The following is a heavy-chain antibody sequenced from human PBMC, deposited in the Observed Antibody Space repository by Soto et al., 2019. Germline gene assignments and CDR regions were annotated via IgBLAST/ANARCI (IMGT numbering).Heavy chain of an antibody. V-gene: IGHV3-23*01. D-gene: IGHD1-26*01. Sequence: GGSLRLSCAASGFTFSSYAMSWVRQAPGKGLEWVSAISGSGGSTYYADSVKGRFTISRDNSKNTLYLQMNSLRAEDTAVYYCAKGLKASVGASPFDYWGQGTLVTVSS. CDR3: AKGLKASVGASPFDY. CDR1: GFTFSSYA. CDR2: ISGSGGST. J-gene: IGHJ4*02.